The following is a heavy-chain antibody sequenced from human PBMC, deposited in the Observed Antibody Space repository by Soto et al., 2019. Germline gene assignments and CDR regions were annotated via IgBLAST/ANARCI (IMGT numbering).Heavy chain of an antibody. J-gene: IGHJ4*02. CDR3: ARAIRGFSYVVDY. Sequence: GGSLRLSCAASGFTFSSYAMSWVRQAPGKGLEWVSAISGGGGSTYYADSVKGRFTISRDNARNSLYLQMSSLSDEDTAVYYCARAIRGFSYVVDYWGQGTLVTVSS. CDR2: ISGGGGST. V-gene: IGHV3-23*01. D-gene: IGHD5-18*01. CDR1: GFTFSSYA.